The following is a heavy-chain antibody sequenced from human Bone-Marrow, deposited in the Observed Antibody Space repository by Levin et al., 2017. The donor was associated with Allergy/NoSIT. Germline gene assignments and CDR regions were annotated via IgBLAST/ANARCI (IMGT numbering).Heavy chain of an antibody. CDR2: ISGSGDGA. CDR3: ARVRGGARVYYYFDL. V-gene: IGHV3-23*01. D-gene: IGHD3-16*01. Sequence: PGGSLRLSCAASGFRFSSYAMTWVRQTPGKGLAWVSIISGSGDGAYQADAVNGRFTISRDNSRNTLYLQMNSLRADDTAVYYCARVRGGARVYYYFDLWGRGALVTVSS. CDR1: GFRFSSYA. J-gene: IGHJ2*01.